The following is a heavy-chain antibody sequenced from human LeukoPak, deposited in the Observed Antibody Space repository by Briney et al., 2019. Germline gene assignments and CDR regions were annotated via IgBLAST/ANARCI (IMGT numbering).Heavy chain of an antibody. J-gene: IGHJ4*02. CDR3: AREDIVVVVAAIGRQYYFDY. V-gene: IGHV4-4*07. Sequence: SETLSLTCTVSGGSISSYYWSWIRQPAGKGLEWIGRICTSGSTNYNPSLKSRVTMSVDTSKNQFSLKLSSVTAADTAVYYCAREDIVVVVAAIGRQYYFDYWGQGTLVTVSS. CDR2: ICTSGST. D-gene: IGHD2-15*01. CDR1: GGSISSYY.